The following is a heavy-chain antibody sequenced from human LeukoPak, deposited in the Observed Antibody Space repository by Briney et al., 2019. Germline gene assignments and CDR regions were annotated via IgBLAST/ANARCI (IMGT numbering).Heavy chain of an antibody. Sequence: PGGSLRLSCAASGFTFSSYSMNWVRQAPGKGLEWVSYISSSSSTIYYAGSVKGRFTISRDNAKNSLYLQMNSLRAEDTAVYYCARDGWFGEENFDYWGQGTLVTVSS. CDR1: GFTFSSYS. V-gene: IGHV3-48*01. CDR2: ISSSSSTI. CDR3: ARDGWFGEENFDY. D-gene: IGHD3-10*01. J-gene: IGHJ4*02.